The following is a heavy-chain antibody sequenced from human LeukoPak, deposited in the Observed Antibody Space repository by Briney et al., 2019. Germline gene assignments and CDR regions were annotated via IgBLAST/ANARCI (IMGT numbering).Heavy chain of an antibody. CDR3: ARGLGGYCTNGVCYGRFDP. CDR2: FDPEDGET. J-gene: IGHJ5*02. V-gene: IGHV1-24*01. CDR1: GYTLTELS. D-gene: IGHD2-8*01. Sequence: ASVKVSFKVSGYTLTELSMHWVRQAPGKGLEWMGGFDPEDGETIYAQKFQGRVTMTEDTSTDTAYMELSSLRSEDTAVYYCARGLGGYCTNGVCYGRFDPWGQGTLVTVSS.